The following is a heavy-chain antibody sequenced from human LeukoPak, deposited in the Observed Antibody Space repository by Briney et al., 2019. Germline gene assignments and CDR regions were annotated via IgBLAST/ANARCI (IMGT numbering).Heavy chain of an antibody. V-gene: IGHV1-2*02. J-gene: IGHJ3*02. Sequence: ASVKVSCKASGYTFTGYYMHWVRQAPGQGLEWMGWINPNSGGTNYAQKFQGRVTMTRDTSISTAYMELSRLRSDDTAVFYCARVVAWLQFSGSAFDMWGQGTMVTVSS. CDR1: GYTFTGYY. D-gene: IGHD5-24*01. CDR3: ARVVAWLQFSGSAFDM. CDR2: INPNSGGT.